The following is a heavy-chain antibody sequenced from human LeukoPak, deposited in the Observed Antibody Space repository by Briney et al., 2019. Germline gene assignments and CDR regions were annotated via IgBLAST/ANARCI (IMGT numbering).Heavy chain of an antibody. CDR3: ARSRGIAAAGNLDY. Sequence: PSETLSLTCTVSGGSISSGGYYWGWIRQPPGKGLEWIGSIYYSGSTYYNPSLKSRVTISVDTSKNQFSLKLSSVTAADTAVYYCARSRGIAAAGNLDYWGQGTLVTVSS. D-gene: IGHD6-13*01. CDR2: IYYSGST. V-gene: IGHV4-39*07. J-gene: IGHJ4*02. CDR1: GGSISSGGYY.